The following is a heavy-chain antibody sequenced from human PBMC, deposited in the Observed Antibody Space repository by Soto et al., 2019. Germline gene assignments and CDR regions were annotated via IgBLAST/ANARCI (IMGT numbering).Heavy chain of an antibody. Sequence: QVQLVESGGGVVQPGKSLRLSCADSGFTFSVDGMHWVRQAPGKGLEWVALISSDGTKKNYADSVEGRFTISRDTSKNTLYLHMNSLRAEDTAVYYCAKDHHGGSAVTTRTFDYWGQGTLVTVSS. CDR2: ISSDGTKK. CDR3: AKDHHGGSAVTTRTFDY. J-gene: IGHJ4*02. D-gene: IGHD4-17*01. CDR1: GFTFSVDG. V-gene: IGHV3-30*18.